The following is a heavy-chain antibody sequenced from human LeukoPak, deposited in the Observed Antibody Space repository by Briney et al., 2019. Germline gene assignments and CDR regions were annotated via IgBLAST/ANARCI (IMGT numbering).Heavy chain of an antibody. J-gene: IGHJ4*02. CDR1: GGSFSGYY. D-gene: IGHD3-10*01. V-gene: IGHV4-34*01. Sequence: SETLSLTCAVYGGSFSGYYWSWIRQPPGKGLEWIGEINHSGSTNYNPSLKSRVTISVDTSKNQFSLKLSSVTAADTAVYYCARELWFGELDFFDYWGQGTLVTVSS. CDR2: INHSGST. CDR3: ARELWFGELDFFDY.